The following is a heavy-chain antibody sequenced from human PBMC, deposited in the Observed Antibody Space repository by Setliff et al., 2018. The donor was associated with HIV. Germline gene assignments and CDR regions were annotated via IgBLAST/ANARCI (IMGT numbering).Heavy chain of an antibody. CDR3: ARRARESTALHSDWNDVLFFDY. Sequence: GASVKVSCKTSGDTFTSYDINWVRQAAGHGLEWMGWMTPYSGNTGYAQKLQGRVTMTTDTPTSTAYMELRSLRSDDTAVYYCARRARESTALHSDWNDVLFFDYWGQGTLVTVSS. CDR2: MTPYSGNT. J-gene: IGHJ4*02. CDR1: GDTFTSYD. V-gene: IGHV1-18*01. D-gene: IGHD1-1*01.